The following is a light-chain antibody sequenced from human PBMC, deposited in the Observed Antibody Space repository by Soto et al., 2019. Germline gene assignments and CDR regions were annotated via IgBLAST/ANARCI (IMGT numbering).Light chain of an antibody. J-gene: IGKJ3*01. CDR3: QHYGSSVFT. V-gene: IGKV3-20*01. Sequence: EIVLTQSPGTLSLSPVGRAALSCRASQSISADYLVWYQQKPGQAPRLLIYGGSSRATGIPDRFSGSGSGTDFTLTISRLAPEDVAVYYCQHYGSSVFTFGPGTKVDIK. CDR1: QSISADY. CDR2: GGS.